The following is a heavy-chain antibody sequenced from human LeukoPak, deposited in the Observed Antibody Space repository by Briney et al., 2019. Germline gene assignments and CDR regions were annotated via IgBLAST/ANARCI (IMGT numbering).Heavy chain of an antibody. CDR2: ISSSGSII. Sequence: PGGSLRLSCAASGFTFSSYSMNWVRQAPGKGLEWVSYISSSGSIIYYADSVKGRFTISRDNAKNSLYLQMNSLRAEDTAVYYCASGDCYSCDYHYYMDVWGKGTTVTISS. CDR1: GFTFSSYS. D-gene: IGHD2-21*02. V-gene: IGHV3-48*04. J-gene: IGHJ6*03. CDR3: ASGDCYSCDYHYYMDV.